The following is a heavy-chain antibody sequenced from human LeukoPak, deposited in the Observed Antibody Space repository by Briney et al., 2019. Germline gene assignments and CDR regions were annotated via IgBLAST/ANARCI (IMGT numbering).Heavy chain of an antibody. CDR1: GYSFPSYW. V-gene: IGHV5-51*01. Sequence: GESLKISCKGSGYSFPSYWIGWVRQMPGKGLEWMGIIYPDDSDTRYSPPFQGQVTISADKSISTAYLQWSSLKASDTAMYYCARREHGDSHENYFDYWGQGTLVTVSS. D-gene: IGHD3-22*01. CDR2: IYPDDSDT. CDR3: ARREHGDSHENYFDY. J-gene: IGHJ4*02.